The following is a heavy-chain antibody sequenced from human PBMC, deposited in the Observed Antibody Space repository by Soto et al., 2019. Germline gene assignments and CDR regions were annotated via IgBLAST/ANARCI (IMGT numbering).Heavy chain of an antibody. CDR3: TRVWLHEGSRYRPSDY. CDR1: GYSISSSNW. V-gene: IGHV4-28*03. CDR2: IYYSGTT. J-gene: IGHJ4*02. Sequence: SETLSLTCAVSGYSISSSNWWGWIRQTPGKGLEWIGYIYYSGTTYYNPSLKSRVTMSVDTSKNQFSLKLTSVTAEDTAVYYCTRVWLHEGSRYRPSDYWGQGTQVTVSS. D-gene: IGHD3-22*01.